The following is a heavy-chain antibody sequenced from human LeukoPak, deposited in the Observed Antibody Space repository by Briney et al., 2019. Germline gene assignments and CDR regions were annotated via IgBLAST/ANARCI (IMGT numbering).Heavy chain of an antibody. CDR3: ARDDCSGGSCYLFPQRSAFDY. CDR2: ISAYNGNT. Sequence: ASVKVSCKASGYTFTSYGISWVRQAPGQGLEWMGWISAYNGNTNYAQKLQGRVTMTTDTSTSTAYMELRSLRSDDTAVYYCARDDCSGGSCYLFPQRSAFDYWGQGTLVTVSS. D-gene: IGHD2-15*01. V-gene: IGHV1-18*01. CDR1: GYTFTSYG. J-gene: IGHJ4*02.